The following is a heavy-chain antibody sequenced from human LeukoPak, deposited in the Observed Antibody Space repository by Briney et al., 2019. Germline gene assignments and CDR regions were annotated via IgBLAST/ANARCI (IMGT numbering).Heavy chain of an antibody. Sequence: PSETLSLTCSLSGDSISSDYWSWIRQPPGKGLERIGYIHYRGSTNYNPALKSRVTISVDTSKNQFSLKLSSVTAADTGVYYCARATVTYYYYYYMDVWGKGTTVTVSS. CDR2: IHYRGST. CDR1: GDSISSDY. V-gene: IGHV4-59*01. D-gene: IGHD4-11*01. J-gene: IGHJ6*03. CDR3: ARATVTYYYYYYMDV.